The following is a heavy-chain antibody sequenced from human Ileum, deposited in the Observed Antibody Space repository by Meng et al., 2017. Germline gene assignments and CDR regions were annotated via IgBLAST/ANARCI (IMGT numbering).Heavy chain of an antibody. CDR2: VQNSGST. V-gene: IGHV4-39*07. D-gene: IGHD7-27*01. CDR1: GVSLSNTVYF. J-gene: IGHJ5*02. CDR3: ARDGRHWGESPFDP. Sequence: LPVSCPGLVKDSEPLSRTCTVSGVSLSNTVYFWGWISQSPGKGLEWLGSVQNSGSTAYNPSLKSRVTVSLDTSKNQFSLKLTSVTAADTDVYFCARDGRHWGESPFDPWGQGTLVTVSS.